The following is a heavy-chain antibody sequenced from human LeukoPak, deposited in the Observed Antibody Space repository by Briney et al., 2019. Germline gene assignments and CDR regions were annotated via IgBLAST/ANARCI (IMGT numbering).Heavy chain of an antibody. J-gene: IGHJ4*02. D-gene: IGHD4-17*01. CDR3: AKDPSTTVTTTFDY. Sequence: GGSLRLSCAASGFTFSSYAMSWVRQAPGKGLEWVSAISASGGSPYYADSVKGRFTISRDNSKNTLYLQMNSLRADDTAVYHCAKDPSTTVTTTFDYWGQGTLVTVSS. CDR2: ISASGGSP. CDR1: GFTFSSYA. V-gene: IGHV3-23*01.